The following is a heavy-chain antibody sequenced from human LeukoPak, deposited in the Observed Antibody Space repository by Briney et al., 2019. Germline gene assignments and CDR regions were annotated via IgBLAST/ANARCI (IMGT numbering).Heavy chain of an antibody. CDR3: ARADIVVVVAATFYYCMDV. Sequence: ASATVSCKASGCTFSSYAISWMRQAPGQGLEWMGGIIPIFGTANYAQKFQGRVTITADKSTSTAYMELSSLRSEDTAVYCCARADIVVVVAATFYYCMDVWGKGTTVTVSS. CDR1: GCTFSSYA. J-gene: IGHJ6*04. V-gene: IGHV1-69*06. CDR2: IIPIFGTA. D-gene: IGHD2-15*01.